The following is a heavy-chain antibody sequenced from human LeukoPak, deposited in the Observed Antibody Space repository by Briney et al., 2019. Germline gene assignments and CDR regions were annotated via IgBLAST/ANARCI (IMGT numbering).Heavy chain of an antibody. D-gene: IGHD6-19*01. CDR3: ARGLHSSGRYKGDY. V-gene: IGHV3-21*01. Sequence: GGSLRLTCAASGFTLSSYSMNWVRQAPGKGLEWVSSISSSSSYIYYADSVKGRFTISRDNAKNSLYLQMNSLRAEDTAVYYCARGLHSSGRYKGDYWGQGTLVTVSS. J-gene: IGHJ4*02. CDR1: GFTLSSYS. CDR2: ISSSSSYI.